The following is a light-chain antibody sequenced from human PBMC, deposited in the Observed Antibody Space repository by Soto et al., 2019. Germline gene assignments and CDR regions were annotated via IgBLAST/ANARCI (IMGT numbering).Light chain of an antibody. CDR2: EVS. CDR3: SSYANSIPLYV. CDR1: SSDVGGYNY. J-gene: IGLJ1*01. V-gene: IGLV2-14*01. Sequence: QSVLTQPASVSGSPGQSITISCTGTSSDVGGYNYVSWYQQHPGKAPKLMIYEVSNRPSGIYNRFSASKSGNTAFLTSSGLQAEDEADYYCSSYANSIPLYVFGTGTKLTVL.